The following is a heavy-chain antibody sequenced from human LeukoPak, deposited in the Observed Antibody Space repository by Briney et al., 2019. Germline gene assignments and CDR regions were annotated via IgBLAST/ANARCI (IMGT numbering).Heavy chain of an antibody. Sequence: GASVKVSCKASGYTFTSYGISWVRQAPGQGLEWMGWISAYNGNTNYAQKLQGRVTMTTDTSTSTAYMELRSLRSDDTAVYYCARLARGYYGSGSDAFDIWGQGTMVTVSS. V-gene: IGHV1-18*01. CDR1: GYTFTSYG. CDR3: ARLARGYYGSGSDAFDI. D-gene: IGHD3-10*01. CDR2: ISAYNGNT. J-gene: IGHJ3*02.